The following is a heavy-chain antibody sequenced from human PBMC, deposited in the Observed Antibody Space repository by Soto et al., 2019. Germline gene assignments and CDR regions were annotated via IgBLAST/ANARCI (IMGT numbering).Heavy chain of an antibody. Sequence: QVQLVQSGAEVKKPGSSVKVSCKASGGTFSSYAISWVRQAPGQGLEWMGGIIPIFGTANYAQKFQGRVTMTANESTSTSSMALSSLRSEDTAVYYCARHVPAAGYYYGMDVWGQGTTVTVSS. CDR3: ARHVPAAGYYYGMDV. J-gene: IGHJ6*02. CDR2: IIPIFGTA. CDR1: GGTFSSYA. D-gene: IGHD2-2*01. V-gene: IGHV1-69*12.